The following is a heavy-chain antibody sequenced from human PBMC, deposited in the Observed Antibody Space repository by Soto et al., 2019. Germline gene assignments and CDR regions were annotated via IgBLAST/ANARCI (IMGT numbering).Heavy chain of an antibody. V-gene: IGHV4-39*01. Sequence: PSETLSLTCTVSGGSISSGDYYWSWIRQPPGKGLEWIGIIYYSGSTYYNPSLKSRVTISVDTSKSQFSLNLNSVTAADTAVYYCARGYDILTGPLDYWGPGTLVTVSS. J-gene: IGHJ4*02. CDR3: ARGYDILTGPLDY. D-gene: IGHD3-9*01. CDR2: IYYSGST. CDR1: GGSISSGDYY.